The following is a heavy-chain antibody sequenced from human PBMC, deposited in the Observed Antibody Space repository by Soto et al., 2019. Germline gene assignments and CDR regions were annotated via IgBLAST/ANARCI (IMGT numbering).Heavy chain of an antibody. CDR3: ASPHSGAWSF. D-gene: IGHD6-19*01. J-gene: IGHJ3*01. CDR2: INPDGSDK. Sequence: VQVVESGGGLVQPGESLRLSCAASGFPFSTSWMSWVRQAPGKGLEWVANINPDGSDKRYVDPVKGRFTISRDNAENSLYLQMSSLRAEDTAVYYCASPHSGAWSFWDQGTMVTVSS. CDR1: GFPFSTSW. V-gene: IGHV3-7*01.